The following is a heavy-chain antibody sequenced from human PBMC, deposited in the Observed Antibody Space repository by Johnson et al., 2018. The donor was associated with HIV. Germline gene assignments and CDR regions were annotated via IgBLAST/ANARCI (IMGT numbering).Heavy chain of an antibody. CDR1: GFTFDDYA. CDR2: LSWNSISI. CDR3: ARENYRRRDAFDV. J-gene: IGHJ3*01. D-gene: IGHD1-7*01. V-gene: IGHV3-9*01. Sequence: VQLVESGGGLVQPGGSLRLSCAASGFTFDDYAMHWVRQAPGKGLEWVSGLSWNSISIRYADSVKGRFTISRDNAKNSLYLQMNSLRVEDTALYYCARENYRRRDAFDVWGQGTVVIVSS.